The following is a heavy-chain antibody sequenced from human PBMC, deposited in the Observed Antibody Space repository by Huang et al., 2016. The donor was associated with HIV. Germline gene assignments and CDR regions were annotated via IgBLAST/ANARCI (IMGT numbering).Heavy chain of an antibody. V-gene: IGHV1-24*01. D-gene: IGHD2-21*01. CDR1: GYTLTELS. CDR2: VAPENGET. J-gene: IGHJ3*02. CDR3: AAGYDTYYDI. Sequence: QVQLVQSGAEVKKPGASVKVSCKVSGYTLTELSIHWVRQAPGKGREWRGGVAPENGETSYAQNFQGRVTMTEDTSTDTAYMELHSLRPEDTAVYYCAAGYDTYYDIWGQGTMVIASS.